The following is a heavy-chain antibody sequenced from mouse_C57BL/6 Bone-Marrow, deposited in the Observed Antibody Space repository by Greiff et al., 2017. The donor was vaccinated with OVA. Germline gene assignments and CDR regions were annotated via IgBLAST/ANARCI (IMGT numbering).Heavy chain of an antibody. Sequence: EVKLMESGGGLVKPGGSLKLSCAASGFTFSSYAMSWVRQTPEKRLEWVATISDGGSYTYYPDNVKGRFTITRDNAKNNLYLQMSHLKSEDTAMYYCARGGSSNYWGQGTSVTVSS. CDR1: GFTFSSYA. V-gene: IGHV5-4*03. J-gene: IGHJ4*01. CDR2: ISDGGSYT. CDR3: ARGGSSNY. D-gene: IGHD1-3*01.